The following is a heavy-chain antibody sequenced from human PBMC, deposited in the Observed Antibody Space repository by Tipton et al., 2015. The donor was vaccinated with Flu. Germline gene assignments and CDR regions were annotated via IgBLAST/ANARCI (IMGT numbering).Heavy chain of an antibody. D-gene: IGHD3-10*01. CDR2: IRPSGST. CDR1: GGSFSEYN. V-gene: IGHV4-34*01. CDR3: ARVRRNTYYSGSGEGHFDY. Sequence: GLVKPSETLSLTCAVYGGSFSEYNWSWMRQSPGTGLEWIGEIRPSGSTNYSPSLKSRVTMSEDTSKNQFSLRLNSVTAADTAVYYCARVRRNTYYSGSGEGHFDYWGQGTLVTVSS. J-gene: IGHJ4*02.